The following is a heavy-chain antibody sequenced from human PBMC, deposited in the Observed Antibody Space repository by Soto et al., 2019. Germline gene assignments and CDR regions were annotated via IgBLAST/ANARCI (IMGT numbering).Heavy chain of an antibody. D-gene: IGHD3-16*01. CDR2: IWHDGGNK. V-gene: IGHV3-33*01. J-gene: IGHJ4*02. CDR3: ARDGDVNTGFGKDY. CDR1: GFTFSFYG. Sequence: RGALIVSCAASGFTFSFYGMPWVRQAPGKGLEWVAFIWHDGGNKFYAESVKGRFTISIDNSKNTLYLQMTSLSAEDTAMYYCARDGDVNTGFGKDYWGQGTLVTVSS.